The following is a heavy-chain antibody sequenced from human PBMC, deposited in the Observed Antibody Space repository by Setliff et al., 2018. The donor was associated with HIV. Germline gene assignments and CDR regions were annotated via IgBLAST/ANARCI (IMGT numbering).Heavy chain of an antibody. Sequence: SLRLSCAASGFTFSSYAMSWVRQAPGKGLEWVSAISGSGGSTYYADSVKGRFTISRDNSKNTLYLQMNSLRAEDTAVYYCAKNGQLLYYYYYGMDVWGQGTTVTVSS. J-gene: IGHJ6*02. CDR1: GFTFSSYA. D-gene: IGHD2-2*01. V-gene: IGHV3-23*01. CDR2: ISGSGGST. CDR3: AKNGQLLYYYYYGMDV.